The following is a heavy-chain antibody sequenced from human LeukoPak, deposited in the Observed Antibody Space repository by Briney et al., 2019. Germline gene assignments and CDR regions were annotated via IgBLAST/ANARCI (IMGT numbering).Heavy chain of an antibody. CDR3: ARASGSSGHYYYYMDV. V-gene: IGHV4-59*01. CDR2: IYYSGST. J-gene: IGHJ6*03. Sequence: PSETLSLTCTVSGGSISSCYWSWIRLPPGKGLEWIGYIYYSGSTNYNPSLKSRVTISVDTSKNQFSLKLSSVTAADTAVYYCARASGSSGHYYYYMDVWGKGTTVTVSS. D-gene: IGHD6-13*01. CDR1: GGSISSCY.